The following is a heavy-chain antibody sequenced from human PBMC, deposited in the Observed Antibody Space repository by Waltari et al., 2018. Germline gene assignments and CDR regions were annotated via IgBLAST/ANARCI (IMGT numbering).Heavy chain of an antibody. Sequence: QVQLVQSGAEVKKPGSSVKVSCKASGGTFSSYTISWVRQAPGQGLEWMGRIIPILGIANYAQKFQGRVTITADKSTSTAYMELSSLRSEDTAVYYCARDPEGSSWYHLDYWGQGTLVTVSS. V-gene: IGHV1-69*08. J-gene: IGHJ4*02. CDR1: GGTFSSYT. CDR2: IIPILGIA. CDR3: ARDPEGSSWYHLDY. D-gene: IGHD6-13*01.